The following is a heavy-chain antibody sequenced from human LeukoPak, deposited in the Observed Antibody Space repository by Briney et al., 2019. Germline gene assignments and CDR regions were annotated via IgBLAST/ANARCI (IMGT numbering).Heavy chain of an antibody. V-gene: IGHV3-48*03. CDR3: VGSGSYYHDAFDI. Sequence: PGGSLRLSCAASGFTFSSYEMNWVRQAPGKGLEWISDISSSGGTIYYADSLKGRFTISRDNAKNSLYLQMNSLRAEDTAVYYCVGSGSYYHDAFDIWGQGTMVTVSS. CDR1: GFTFSSYE. J-gene: IGHJ3*02. CDR2: ISSSGGTI. D-gene: IGHD3-10*01.